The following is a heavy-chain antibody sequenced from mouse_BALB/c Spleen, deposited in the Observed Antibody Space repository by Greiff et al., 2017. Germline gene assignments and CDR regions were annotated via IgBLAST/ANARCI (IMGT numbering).Heavy chain of an antibody. CDR1: GFTFSSYA. J-gene: IGHJ1*01. CDR2: ISSGGSYT. CDR3: ARHVTDWYFDV. Sequence: EVQVVESGGGLVKPGGSLKLSCAASGFTFSSYAMSWVRQTPGKRLEWVATISSGGSYTYYPDSVKGRFTISRDNAKNTLYLQMSSLRSEDTAMYYCARHVTDWYFDVWGAGTTVTVSS. D-gene: IGHD2-12*01. V-gene: IGHV5-9-3*01.